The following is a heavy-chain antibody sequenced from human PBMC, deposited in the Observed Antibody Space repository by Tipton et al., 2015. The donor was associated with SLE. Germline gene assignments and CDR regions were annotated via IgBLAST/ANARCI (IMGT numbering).Heavy chain of an antibody. V-gene: IGHV4-59*12. D-gene: IGHD3-3*01. CDR3: ASGTLEWSHEPDY. J-gene: IGHJ4*02. CDR1: GGSISPYY. Sequence: TLSLTCTLSGGSISPYYWSWIRQPPGKGLEWIGYIFHDGSTRYNPSLKSRVTISGDTSKNQFSLRLSSVTAADTAMFYCASGTLEWSHEPDYWGQGTLVTVSS. CDR2: IFHDGST.